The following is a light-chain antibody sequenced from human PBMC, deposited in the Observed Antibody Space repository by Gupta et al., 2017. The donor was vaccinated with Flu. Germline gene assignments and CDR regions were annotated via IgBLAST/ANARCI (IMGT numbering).Light chain of an antibody. J-gene: IGLJ2*01. CDR3: QSCDTTSVV. CDR2: EDY. V-gene: IGLV6-57*01. Sequence: NFVLTQPPSVSEPPGKTVTISCIRSSGNIADNYVQWYQQRPGTSPTTLISEDYNRASGVPNRFSGATVSSNSASLTISPLQSEDEADYFCQSCDTTSVVFGGGTKVTVL. CDR1: SGNIADNY.